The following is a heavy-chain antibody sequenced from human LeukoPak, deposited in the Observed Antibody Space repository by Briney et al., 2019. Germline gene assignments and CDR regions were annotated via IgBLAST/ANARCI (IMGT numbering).Heavy chain of an antibody. CDR3: AKDAGSCIDSTCYLNWFDP. D-gene: IGHD2/OR15-2a*01. V-gene: IGHV3-43*01. Sequence: GGSLRLSCAASGXTFYHYPVHWVRQAPGKGLEWVWLLSWDGGRTYSTVCVKGRFTISRDNSKNSLYLQMNSLRTEDTALYYCAKDAGSCIDSTCYLNWFDPWGQGTLVTVSS. CDR2: LSWDGGRT. J-gene: IGHJ5*02. CDR1: GXTFYHYP.